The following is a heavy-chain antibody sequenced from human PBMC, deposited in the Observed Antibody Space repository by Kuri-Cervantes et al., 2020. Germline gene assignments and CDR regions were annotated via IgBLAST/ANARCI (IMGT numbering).Heavy chain of an antibody. CDR1: GYTFTGYY. D-gene: IGHD6-6*01. V-gene: IGHV1-2*02. J-gene: IGHJ6*03. CDR3: ARGVYSSSSGYYYYYYYMDV. Sequence: ASVKVSCKASGYTFTGYYIHWVRQAPGQGLEWMGWINPNSGGTNYAQRFQGRVTMTRDTSISTAYMELSRLRSDDTAVYYCARGVYSSSSGYYYYYYYMDVWGKGTTVTVSS. CDR2: INPNSGGT.